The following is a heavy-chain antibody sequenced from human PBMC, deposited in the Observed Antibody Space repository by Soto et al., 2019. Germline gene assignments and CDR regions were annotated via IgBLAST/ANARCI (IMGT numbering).Heavy chain of an antibody. Sequence: EVQLLESGGSLVQPGGSMRLSCAASGFTFSTYAMSWVRQAPGKGLEWVSGMSGSGGSTYYADSVKGRFTISRDNSKNTLYLQMNSLRAEDTAVYYCMNLYSYGSGSYYKWGQGTLVTVSS. D-gene: IGHD3-10*01. CDR3: MNLYSYGSGSYYK. CDR2: MSGSGGST. V-gene: IGHV3-23*01. J-gene: IGHJ4*02. CDR1: GFTFSTYA.